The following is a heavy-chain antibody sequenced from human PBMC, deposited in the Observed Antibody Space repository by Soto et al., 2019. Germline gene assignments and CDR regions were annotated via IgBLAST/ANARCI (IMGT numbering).Heavy chain of an antibody. CDR1: GFTFSSYD. V-gene: IGHV3-13*01. CDR3: GRGSGDWNDGVLFDY. CDR2: IGTAGDT. Sequence: EVQLVESGGGLVQPGGSLRLSCAASGFTFSSYDMHWVRQATGKGLEWVSAIGTAGDTYYPGSVKGRFTISRENAKNSLYLQMNSLRAGDTAVYYCGRGSGDWNDGVLFDYWGQGTLVTVSS. D-gene: IGHD1-1*01. J-gene: IGHJ4*02.